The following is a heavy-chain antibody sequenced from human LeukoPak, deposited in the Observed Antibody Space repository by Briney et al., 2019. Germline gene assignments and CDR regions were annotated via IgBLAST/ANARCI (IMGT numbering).Heavy chain of an antibody. Sequence: GGSLRLSCAASGFTLSSYWMHWVRQAPGKGLVWVSRINSDGSSTSYADSVKGRFTISRDNAKNTLYLQMNSLRAEDTAVYYCATPRGSGSYLAFDYWGQGTLVTVSS. CDR2: INSDGSST. J-gene: IGHJ4*02. V-gene: IGHV3-74*01. CDR1: GFTLSSYW. D-gene: IGHD1-26*01. CDR3: ATPRGSGSYLAFDY.